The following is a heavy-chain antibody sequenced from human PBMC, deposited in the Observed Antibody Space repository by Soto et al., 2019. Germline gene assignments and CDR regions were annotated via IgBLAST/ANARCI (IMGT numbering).Heavy chain of an antibody. Sequence: QVQLVQSGAEVKKAGSSVKVSCKASGGTFRSYVITWVRQAPGQGLEWMGRSIPIFGTANYAQKFQGRVTIIADESTSTAYMELSSLRSEDTAVYYCAIESGRTRGSDVWGQGTTVTVSS. CDR3: AIESGRTRGSDV. CDR2: SIPIFGTA. D-gene: IGHD2-8*01. V-gene: IGHV1-69*18. CDR1: GGTFRSYV. J-gene: IGHJ6*02.